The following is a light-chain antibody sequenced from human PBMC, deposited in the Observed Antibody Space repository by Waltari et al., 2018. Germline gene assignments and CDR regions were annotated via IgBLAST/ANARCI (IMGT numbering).Light chain of an antibody. CDR2: KAS. V-gene: IGKV1-5*03. Sequence: DIQMTQSPSTLSASVGDRVTITCRASQSISSWLAWYQQKPGQASKLLIYKASSLESGVPSRFSGTESGTEFTLTISSLQPDDFATYYCQHYNSYPLTFGGGTKVEIK. CDR1: QSISSW. J-gene: IGKJ4*01. CDR3: QHYNSYPLT.